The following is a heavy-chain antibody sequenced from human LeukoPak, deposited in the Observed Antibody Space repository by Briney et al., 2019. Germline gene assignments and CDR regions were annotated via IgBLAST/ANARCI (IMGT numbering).Heavy chain of an antibody. J-gene: IGHJ6*03. V-gene: IGHV3-30*03. CDR2: ISYDGSDK. CDR3: ARGRRNYYYYYMDV. CDR1: GFTFSDYG. Sequence: GGSLRLSCAASGFTFSDYGMHWVRQAPGKGLEWVAVISYDGSDKYYADSVKGRFTISRDNAKNSLYLQMNSLRAEDTALYYCARGRRNYYYYYMDVWGKGTTVTVSS.